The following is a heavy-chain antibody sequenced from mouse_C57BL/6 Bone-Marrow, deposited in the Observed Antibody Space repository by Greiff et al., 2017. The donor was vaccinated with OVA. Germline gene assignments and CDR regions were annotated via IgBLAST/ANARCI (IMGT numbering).Heavy chain of an antibody. CDR3: TRRDGYYRGDY. V-gene: IGHV6-6*01. CDR1: GFTFSDAW. Sequence: EVMLVESGGGLVQPGGSMKLSCAASGFTFSDAWMDWVRQSPEKGLEWVAEIRNKANNHATSYAESVKGRFTISRDDSKSSVYLQMNSLRAEDTGIYYCTRRDGYYRGDYWGQGTSVTVSS. J-gene: IGHJ4*01. CDR2: IRNKANNHAT. D-gene: IGHD2-3*01.